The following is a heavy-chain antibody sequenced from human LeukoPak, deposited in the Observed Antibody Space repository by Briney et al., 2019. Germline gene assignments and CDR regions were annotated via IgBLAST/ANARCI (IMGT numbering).Heavy chain of an antibody. Sequence: GGSLTETFAASGFTFSNAWMSWVRQAPGKGLEWVGRIKSKTDGGTTDYAAPVKGRFTISRDDSKNTLYLQMNSLKTEDTAVYYCTTALAEWGYYYYDMDVWGKGTTVSASS. CDR2: IKSKTDGGTT. CDR1: GFTFSNAW. D-gene: IGHD3-16*01. V-gene: IGHV3-15*01. CDR3: TTALAEWGYYYYDMDV. J-gene: IGHJ6*03.